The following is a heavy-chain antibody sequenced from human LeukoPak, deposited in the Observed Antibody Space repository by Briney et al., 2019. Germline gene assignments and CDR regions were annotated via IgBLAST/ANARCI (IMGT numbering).Heavy chain of an antibody. V-gene: IGHV1-2*02. CDR3: ARGYYDSSGYYYFDY. CDR2: INPNSGGT. Sequence: ASVTVSCKASGYTFTGYYMHWVRQAPGQGLGWMGWINPNSGGTNYAQKFQGRVTMTRDTSISTAYMELSRLRSDDTAVYYCARGYYDSSGYYYFDYWGQGTLVTVSS. D-gene: IGHD3-22*01. J-gene: IGHJ4*02. CDR1: GYTFTGYY.